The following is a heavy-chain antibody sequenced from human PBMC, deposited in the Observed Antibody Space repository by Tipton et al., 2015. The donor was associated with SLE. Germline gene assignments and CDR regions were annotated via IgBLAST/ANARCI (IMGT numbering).Heavy chain of an antibody. D-gene: IGHD6-13*01. Sequence: TLSLTCTVSGGSISSSRDYWGWIRQPPGKGLEWIGNIFFNGNTYSTPSLKSRVTMSVDMSKNQFSLSLRSVTAADTAVYYCARQGPIAAARGNWFDPWGQGTLVTVSS. V-gene: IGHV4-39*07. J-gene: IGHJ5*02. CDR1: GGSISSSRDY. CDR2: IFFNGNT. CDR3: ARQGPIAAARGNWFDP.